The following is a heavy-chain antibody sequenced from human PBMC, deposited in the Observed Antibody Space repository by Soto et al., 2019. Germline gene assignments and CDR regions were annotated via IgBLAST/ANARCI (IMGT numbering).Heavy chain of an antibody. CDR3: ARVAEDYYDSSGYRAFDI. CDR1: GGTFSSYA. Sequence: ASVKVSCKASGGTFSSYAISWVRQAPGQGLEWMGGIIPIFGTANHAQKFQGRVTITADESTSTAYMELSSLRSEDTAVYYCARVAEDYYDSSGYRAFDIWGQGTMVTVSS. V-gene: IGHV1-69*13. D-gene: IGHD3-22*01. J-gene: IGHJ3*02. CDR2: IIPIFGTA.